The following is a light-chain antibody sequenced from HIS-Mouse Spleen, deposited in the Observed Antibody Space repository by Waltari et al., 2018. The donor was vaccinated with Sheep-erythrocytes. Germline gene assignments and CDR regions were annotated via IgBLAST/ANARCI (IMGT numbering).Light chain of an antibody. J-gene: IGLJ3*02. Sequence: QSALTQPASVSGSPGQSITISCTGTSSDVGGYNYVSWYQQHPGKAPKLMIYDVSIRPSGVSNRFSCSKSGNTASLTISGLQAEDEADYYCSSYTSSSTSWVFGGGTKLTVL. CDR2: DVS. CDR3: SSYTSSSTSWV. CDR1: SSDVGGYNY. V-gene: IGLV2-14*03.